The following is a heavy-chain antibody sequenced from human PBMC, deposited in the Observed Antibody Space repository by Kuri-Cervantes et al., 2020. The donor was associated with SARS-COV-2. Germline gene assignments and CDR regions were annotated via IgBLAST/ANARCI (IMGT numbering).Heavy chain of an antibody. V-gene: IGHV4-4*07. CDR3: ARVQPLTIFGVVVIDAFDI. J-gene: IGHJ3*02. CDR2: VYSTGTT. D-gene: IGHD3-3*01. CDR1: RASTSIYY. Sequence: SETLSLTCSVPRASTSIYYWSWNRQPAGKGLEWIGRVYSTGTTDYNHSLKSRVPISVDTSKSHFSLKLSSVTAPDTAVYYCARVQPLTIFGVVVIDAFDIWGQGTMVTVSS.